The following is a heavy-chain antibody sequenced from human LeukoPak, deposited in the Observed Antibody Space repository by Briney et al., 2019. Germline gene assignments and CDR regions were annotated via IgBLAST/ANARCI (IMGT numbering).Heavy chain of an antibody. D-gene: IGHD2-15*01. CDR2: ISYDGSNK. CDR1: GFTFSSYA. J-gene: IGHJ6*04. Sequence: PGRSLRLSCAASGFTFSSYAMHWVRQAPGKGLEWVAVISYDGSNKYYADSVKGRFTISRDNSKNTLYLQMSSLRAEDTAVYYCARSCSGGNCYRDYYHGMDVWGKGTTVTVSS. V-gene: IGHV3-30-3*01. CDR3: ARSCSGGNCYRDYYHGMDV.